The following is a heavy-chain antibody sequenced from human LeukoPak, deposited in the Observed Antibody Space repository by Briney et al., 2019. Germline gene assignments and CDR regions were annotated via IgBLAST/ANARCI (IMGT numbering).Heavy chain of an antibody. V-gene: IGHV3-33*01. CDR1: GFTFSSYG. D-gene: IGHD2-21*02. J-gene: IGHJ3*01. Sequence: PGGSLRLSCAASGFTFSSYGMHWVRQAPGKGLEWVAVIWYDGSNKYYADSVKGRFTISRDNSKNTLYLQMTSLRAEDTAVYHCATDCGGDCYYHESVAGPLWGLGTMVTVSS. CDR3: ATDCGGDCYYHESVAGPL. CDR2: IWYDGSNK.